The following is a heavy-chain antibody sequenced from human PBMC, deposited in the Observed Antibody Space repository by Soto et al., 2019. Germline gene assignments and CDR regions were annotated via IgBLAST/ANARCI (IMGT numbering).Heavy chain of an antibody. CDR2: IKQDGSEK. CDR1: GFTFSSYW. J-gene: IGHJ6*02. Sequence: GGSLRLSCAASGFTFSSYWMSWVRQAPGKGLEWVANIKQDGSEKYYVDSVKGRFTISRDNAKNSLYLQMNSLSAEDTAVYYCARELVDIVATILGPYYYYGMDVWGQGTTVTVSS. D-gene: IGHD5-12*01. CDR3: ARELVDIVATILGPYYYYGMDV. V-gene: IGHV3-7*05.